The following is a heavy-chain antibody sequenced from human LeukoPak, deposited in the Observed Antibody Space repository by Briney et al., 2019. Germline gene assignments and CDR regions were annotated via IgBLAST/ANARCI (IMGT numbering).Heavy chain of an antibody. D-gene: IGHD6-19*01. CDR3: ARGVNGIAVAGTYYYYYYMDV. Sequence: PSETLSLTCTVSGGSISSHYWSWIRQPPGKGLEWIGYIYYSGSTNYNPSLKSRVTISVDTSKNQFSLKLSSVTAADTAVYYCARGVNGIAVAGTYYYYYYMDVWGKGTTVTVSS. J-gene: IGHJ6*03. CDR1: GGSISSHY. CDR2: IYYSGST. V-gene: IGHV4-59*11.